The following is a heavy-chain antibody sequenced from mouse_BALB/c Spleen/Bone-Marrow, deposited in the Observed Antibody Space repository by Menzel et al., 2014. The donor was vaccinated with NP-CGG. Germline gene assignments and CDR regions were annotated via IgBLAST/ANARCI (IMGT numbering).Heavy chain of an antibody. CDR1: GYTFTNYW. CDR2: INPSTGYT. V-gene: IGHV1-7*01. CDR3: ARIYYYSRDY. J-gene: IGHJ2*01. Sequence: QVQLKQSGAELAKPGASVKMSCKASGYTFTNYWMHWVKQRPGQGLEWIGYINPSTGYTEYNQKFKDKATLTADKSSSTAYMQLSSLTSEESAVYYCARIYYYSRDYWGQGTTLTVSS. D-gene: IGHD1-1*01.